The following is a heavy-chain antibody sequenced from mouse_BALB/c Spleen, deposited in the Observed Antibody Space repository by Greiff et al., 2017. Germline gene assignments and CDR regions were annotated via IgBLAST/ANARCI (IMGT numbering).Heavy chain of an antibody. Sequence: VQLQESGAELARPGASVKMSCKASGYTFTSYTMHWVKQRPGQGLEWIGYINPSSGYTNYNQKFKDKATLTADKSSSTAYMQLSSLTSEDSAVYYCARLWGRTTYYGEFAYWGQGTLVTVSA. CDR3: ARLWGRTTYYGEFAY. D-gene: IGHD1-1*01. CDR2: INPSSGYT. CDR1: GYTFTSYT. V-gene: IGHV1-4*01. J-gene: IGHJ3*01.